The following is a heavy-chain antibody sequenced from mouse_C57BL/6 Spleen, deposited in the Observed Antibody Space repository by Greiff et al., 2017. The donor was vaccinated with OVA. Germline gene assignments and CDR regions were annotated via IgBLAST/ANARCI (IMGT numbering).Heavy chain of an antibody. V-gene: IGHV1-64*01. Sequence: QVQLQQPGAELVKPGASVKFSCKASGYTFTSYWMHWVTQRPGQGLEWIGMIHPNSGSTNYNEKFKSKATLTVEKSSSTAYMQLSSLTSEDSAVYYGARGGGLYAMDYWGQGTSVTVSA. J-gene: IGHJ4*01. CDR3: ARGGGLYAMDY. CDR1: GYTFTSYW. CDR2: IHPNSGST.